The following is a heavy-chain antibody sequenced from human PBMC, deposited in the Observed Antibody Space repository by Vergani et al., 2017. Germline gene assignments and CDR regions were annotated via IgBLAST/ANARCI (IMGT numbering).Heavy chain of an antibody. V-gene: IGHV7-4-1*02. CDR3: ARDLTPLFGEGACFDY. CDR2: SNTNTGNP. CDR1: GYTFTSYY. D-gene: IGHD3-10*01. Sequence: QVQLVQSGAEVKKPGASVKVSCKASGYTFTSYYMHWVRQAPGQGLEWMGWSNTNTGNPTYAQGFTGRFVFSLDTSVSTAYLQISSLKAEDTAVYYCARDLTPLFGEGACFDYWGQGTLVTVSS. J-gene: IGHJ4*02.